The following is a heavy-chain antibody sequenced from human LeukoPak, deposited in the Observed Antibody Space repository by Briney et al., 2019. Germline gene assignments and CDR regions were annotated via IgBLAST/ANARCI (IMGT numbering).Heavy chain of an antibody. CDR3: ARDSYSYGYGGFDY. Sequence: SQTLSLTCTVSGRSISSGDRYWSWIRQSPGKGLEWIGYIYSTGNTYYNPSLKSRVIISVDTSKNQFSLELNSVTAADTAVYYCARDSYSYGYGGFDYWGQGILVTVSS. J-gene: IGHJ4*02. CDR1: GRSISSGDRY. V-gene: IGHV4-30-4*01. CDR2: IYSTGNT. D-gene: IGHD5-18*01.